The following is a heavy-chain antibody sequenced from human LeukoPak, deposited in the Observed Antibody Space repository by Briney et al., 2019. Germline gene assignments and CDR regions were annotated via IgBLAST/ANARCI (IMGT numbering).Heavy chain of an antibody. CDR1: GFSLTTTGVG. D-gene: IGHD3-16*01. V-gene: IGHV2-5*02. CDR3: VQRNNTRGGYF. CDR2: IYWDDDDE. Sequence: SGPSLVNPTQTLTLTCTFSGFSLTTTGVGVGWIRQPPGKTLEWLALIYWDDDDERYSPSLLGRLTITKDSSKNQVVLIVTNMDPVDTATYYCVQRNNTRGGYFWGQGTLVTVSS. J-gene: IGHJ4*02.